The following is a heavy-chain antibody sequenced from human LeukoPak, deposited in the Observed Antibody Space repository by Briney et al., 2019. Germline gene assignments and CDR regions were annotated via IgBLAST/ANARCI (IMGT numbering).Heavy chain of an antibody. CDR2: IYYSGST. CDR1: GGSISSGDYY. J-gene: IGHJ3*02. CDR3: ARDARAGRRRGAFGI. D-gene: IGHD2-2*01. V-gene: IGHV4-30-4*08. Sequence: SETLSLTCTVSGGSISSGDYYWSWIRQPPGKGLEWIGYIYYSGSTYYNPSLKSRVTISVDTSKNQFSLKLSSVTAADTAVYYCARDARAGRRRGAFGIWGQGTMVTVSS.